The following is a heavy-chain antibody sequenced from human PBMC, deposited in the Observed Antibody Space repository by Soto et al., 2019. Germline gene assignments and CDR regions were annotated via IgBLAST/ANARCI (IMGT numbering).Heavy chain of an antibody. V-gene: IGHV4-59*01. D-gene: IGHD2-15*01. Sequence: SETLSLTCTVSGGSISNVYWRWIQQAPGKVLEWIGFIFHSGNAKYNPSLKSRVTISVDTSKNQFPLSLDSVTAADTAVYFCARAHAPTLPFDSWGQGTLVT. CDR2: IFHSGNA. CDR1: GGSISNVY. J-gene: IGHJ4*01. CDR3: ARAHAPTLPFDS.